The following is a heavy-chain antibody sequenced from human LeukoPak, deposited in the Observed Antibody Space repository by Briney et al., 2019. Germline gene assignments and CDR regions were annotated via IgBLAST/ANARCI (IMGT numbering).Heavy chain of an antibody. D-gene: IGHD6-6*01. CDR1: GGSISSYYW. V-gene: IGHV2-5*08. CDR3: AHREASSSGRWFDP. CDR2: IYWDDDK. J-gene: IGHJ5*02. Sequence: TLSLTCTVSGGSISSYYWSRIRQPPGKGLEWLALIYWDDDKRYSPSLKSRLTITKDTSKNQVVLTMTNMDPVDTATYYCAHREASSSGRWFDPWGQGTLVTVSS.